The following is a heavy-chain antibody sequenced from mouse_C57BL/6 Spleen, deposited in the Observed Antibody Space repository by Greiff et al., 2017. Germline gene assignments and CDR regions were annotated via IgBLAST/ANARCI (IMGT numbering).Heavy chain of an antibody. CDR1: GFNIKDDY. Sequence: EVQLQESGAELVRPGASVKLSCTASGFNIKDDYMHWVKQRPEQGLEWIGWIDPENGDTEYASKFQGKATITADTSSNTAYLQLSSLTSEDTAVYYCTTPYSNYAMDYWGQGTSVTVSS. CDR2: IDPENGDT. J-gene: IGHJ4*01. D-gene: IGHD2-5*01. CDR3: TTPYSNYAMDY. V-gene: IGHV14-4*01.